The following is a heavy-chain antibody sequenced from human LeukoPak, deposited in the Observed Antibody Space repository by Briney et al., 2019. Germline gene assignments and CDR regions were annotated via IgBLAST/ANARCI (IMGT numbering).Heavy chain of an antibody. CDR1: GFTFSSYA. V-gene: IGHV3-23*01. J-gene: IGHJ4*02. CDR3: AKAAADFWSGSDYGDY. D-gene: IGHD3-3*01. CDR2: ISGSGGST. Sequence: GGSLRLSCAASGFTFSSYAMSWVRQAPGKGLEWVSAISGSGGSTYYADSVKGRFTISRDNSKNTLYLQMNSLRAEDTAVYYCAKAAADFWSGSDYGDYWGQGTLVTVSS.